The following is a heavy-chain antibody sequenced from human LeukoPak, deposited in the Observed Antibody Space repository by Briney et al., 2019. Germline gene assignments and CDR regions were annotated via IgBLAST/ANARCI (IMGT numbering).Heavy chain of an antibody. CDR1: GFTFSSYS. CDR3: ARDQFGELVVCTFHI. V-gene: IGHV3-48*02. CDR2: ISSRSSSI. J-gene: IGHJ3*02. Sequence: PGGSLRLSCAASGFTFSSYSTNWVRQAPGKGLEWVSFISSRSSSIFYAESVKGRFTISRDDAKNSLYLQMNSLRDGDTAVYYCARDQFGELVVCTFHIWGQGTMVTVSS. D-gene: IGHD3-10*01.